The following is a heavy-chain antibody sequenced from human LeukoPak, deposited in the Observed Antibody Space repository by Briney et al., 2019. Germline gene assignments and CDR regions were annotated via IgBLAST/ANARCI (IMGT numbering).Heavy chain of an antibody. CDR2: IYHSGST. J-gene: IGHJ5*02. Sequence: PSETLSLTCAVSGGSISSGGYSWSWIRQPPGKGLEWIGYIYHSGSTYYNPSLKSRVTISVDRSKNQFSLKLSSVTAADTAVYYCARDLGGGSCCWFDPWGQGTLVTVSS. V-gene: IGHV4-30-2*01. CDR1: GGSISSGGYS. D-gene: IGHD2-15*01. CDR3: ARDLGGGSCCWFDP.